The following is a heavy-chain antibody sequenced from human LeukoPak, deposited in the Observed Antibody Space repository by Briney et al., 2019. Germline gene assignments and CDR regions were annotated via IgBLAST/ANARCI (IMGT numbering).Heavy chain of an antibody. J-gene: IGHJ4*02. CDR3: TKGYGVEISYFDY. Sequence: GGSLRLSCAASGFTFSSYAMSWVRQAPGKGLEWVSAISGSGGSTYYADSVKGRFTISRDNSKNTLYLQMNSLRAEDTAVYCCTKGYGVEISYFDYWGQGTLVTVSS. D-gene: IGHD4-17*01. CDR1: GFTFSSYA. V-gene: IGHV3-23*01. CDR2: ISGSGGST.